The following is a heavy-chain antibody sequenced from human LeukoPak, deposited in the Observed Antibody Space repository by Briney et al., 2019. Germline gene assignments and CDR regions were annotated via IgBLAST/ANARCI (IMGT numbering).Heavy chain of an antibody. D-gene: IGHD1-26*01. CDR3: ARRVGATIDAFDI. CDR1: GGSISSSSYY. J-gene: IGHJ3*02. Sequence: PSETLSLTCTVSGGSISSSSYYWGWIRQPPGKGLEWIGSIYYSGSTYYNPSLKSRVTISVDTSKNQFSLKLSSVTAADTAVYYCARRVGATIDAFDIWGQGTMVTVSS. V-gene: IGHV4-39*07. CDR2: IYYSGST.